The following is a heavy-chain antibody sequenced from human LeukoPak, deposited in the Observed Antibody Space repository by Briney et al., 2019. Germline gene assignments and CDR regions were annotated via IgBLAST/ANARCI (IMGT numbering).Heavy chain of an antibody. J-gene: IGHJ5*02. CDR3: ARGRVRKQLWFSA. CDR1: GFTFSSYW. Sequence: HPGGSLRLSCAASGFTFSSYWMSWVRQAPGKGLEWVANIKQDGSEKYYVDSVKGRFTISRDNAKNSLYLQMNSLRAEDTAVYYCARGRVRKQLWFSAWGQGTLVTVSS. V-gene: IGHV3-7*01. D-gene: IGHD5-18*01. CDR2: IKQDGSEK.